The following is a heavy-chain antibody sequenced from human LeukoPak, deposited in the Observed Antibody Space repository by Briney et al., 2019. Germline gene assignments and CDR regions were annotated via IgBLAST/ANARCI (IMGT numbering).Heavy chain of an antibody. CDR3: ASKRIYYYYMDV. CDR2: ISYDGSNK. J-gene: IGHJ6*03. Sequence: GGSLRLSCAASGFTFSGYAMHWVRQAPGKGLEWVAVISYDGSNKYYADSVKGRFTISRDNAKNSLYLQMNSLRAEDTAVYYCASKRIYYYYMDVWGKGTTVTVSS. V-gene: IGHV3-30-3*01. CDR1: GFTFSGYA. D-gene: IGHD2-15*01.